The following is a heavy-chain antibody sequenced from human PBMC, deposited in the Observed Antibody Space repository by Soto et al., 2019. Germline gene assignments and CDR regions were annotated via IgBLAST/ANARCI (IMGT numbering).Heavy chain of an antibody. Sequence: ASVKVSCKAPRGLFSSYVFNWVRQAPGQGLEWMGWTSAYNGNTNYAQKLQGRVTMTTDTSTSTAYMELRSLRSDDTAVYYCARDNPPMGVWGQGTTVTVSS. J-gene: IGHJ6*02. CDR3: ARDNPPMGV. CDR1: RGLFSSYV. CDR2: TSAYNGNT. V-gene: IGHV1-18*01.